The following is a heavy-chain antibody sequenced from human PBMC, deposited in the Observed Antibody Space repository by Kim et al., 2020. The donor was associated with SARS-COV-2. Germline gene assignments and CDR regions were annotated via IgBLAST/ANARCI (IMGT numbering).Heavy chain of an antibody. V-gene: IGHV3-21*01. J-gene: IGHJ6*02. CDR1: GFTFSSYS. Sequence: GGSLRLSCAASGFTFSSYSMNWVRQAPGKGLEWVSSISSSSSYIYYADSVKGRFTISRDNAKNSLYLQMNSLRAEDTAVYYCARDEDIVVVPAAIRSYYGMDVWGQGTTVTVSS. CDR2: ISSSSSYI. D-gene: IGHD2-2*01. CDR3: ARDEDIVVVPAAIRSYYGMDV.